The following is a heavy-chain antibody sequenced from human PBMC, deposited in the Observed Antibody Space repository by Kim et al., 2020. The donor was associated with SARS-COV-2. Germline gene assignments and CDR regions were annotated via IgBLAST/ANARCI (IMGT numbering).Heavy chain of an antibody. CDR1: GGSISSSSYY. Sequence: SETLSLTCTVSGGSISSSSYYWGWIRQPPGKGLEWIGSIYYSGSTYYNPSLKSRVTISVDTSKNQFSLKLSSVTAADTAVDYCARVGPRPSSLYYYYGMDVWGQGTTVTVSS. CDR3: ARVGPRPSSLYYYYGMDV. J-gene: IGHJ6*02. V-gene: IGHV4-39*07. CDR2: IYYSGST. D-gene: IGHD6-6*01.